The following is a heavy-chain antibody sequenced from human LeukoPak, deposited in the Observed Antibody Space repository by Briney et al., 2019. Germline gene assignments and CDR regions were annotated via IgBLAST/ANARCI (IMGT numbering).Heavy chain of an antibody. D-gene: IGHD1-1*01. Sequence: GGSLRLSCAASGFTFSSYAMSWVRQAPGKGLEWVSAISNSGGTTYYADSVKGRFNISRDNSKSTLSLQMNSLRAEDTAVYYCAGTWNLDYWGQGALVTVSS. V-gene: IGHV3-23*01. J-gene: IGHJ4*02. CDR3: AGTWNLDY. CDR1: GFTFSSYA. CDR2: ISNSGGTT.